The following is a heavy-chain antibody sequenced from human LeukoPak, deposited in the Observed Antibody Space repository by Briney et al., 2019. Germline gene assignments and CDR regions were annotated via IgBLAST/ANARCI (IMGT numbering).Heavy chain of an antibody. CDR1: GGSFSGYY. CDR3: ARARNDGPFDY. V-gene: IGHV4-34*01. J-gene: IGHJ4*02. CDR2: INHSGST. Sequence: SETLSLTCALYGGSFSGYYWSWIRQPPGKGLEWIGEINHSGSTNYNPSLKSRVTISVDTSKNQFSLKLSSVTAADTAVYYCARARNDGPFDYWGQGTLVTVSS.